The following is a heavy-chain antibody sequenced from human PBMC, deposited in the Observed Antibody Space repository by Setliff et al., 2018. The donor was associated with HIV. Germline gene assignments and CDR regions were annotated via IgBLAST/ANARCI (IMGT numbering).Heavy chain of an antibody. CDR2: IDPTGTYT. V-gene: IGHV3-23*05. CDR1: GFTFSNAW. J-gene: IGHJ4*02. D-gene: IGHD1-1*01. CDR3: AKVDDGQCNTFNCRDFDY. Sequence: GALRLSCAASGFTFSNAWTNWVRQAPGKGLQWVSAIDPTGTYTYYADAVKGRFTISRDNFRNTLSLQMNSLTAEDSAIYYCAKVDDGQCNTFNCRDFDYWGRGTLVTVSS.